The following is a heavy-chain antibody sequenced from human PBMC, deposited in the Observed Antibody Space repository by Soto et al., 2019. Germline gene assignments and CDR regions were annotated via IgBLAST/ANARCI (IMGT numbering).Heavy chain of an antibody. CDR2: INPSGGAT. CDR1: GYTFRNYY. V-gene: IGHV1-46*01. J-gene: IGHJ4*02. CDR3: GRAFARSSLY. D-gene: IGHD2-21*01. Sequence: ASVKVSCKASGYTFRNYYIHWVRQAPGQGLEWMGLINPSGGATSYSQRFQGRVTITKDSSTSTVYMELSSLGSEATAVYYCGRAFARSSLYWGQGTLVTVSS.